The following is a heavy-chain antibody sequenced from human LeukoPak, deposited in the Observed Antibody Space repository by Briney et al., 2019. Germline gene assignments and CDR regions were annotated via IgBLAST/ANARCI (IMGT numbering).Heavy chain of an antibody. J-gene: IGHJ4*02. CDR3: ARIMLSWREFDC. D-gene: IGHD1-26*01. Sequence: ASVKVSCKSYGYTFTGYYGHWVRQAPGQGLEWMGRINPNSGDTNYAQKFQGRVTMTRDTSISTAYMELSRLRSDATAVYYCARIMLSWREFDCWGQGTLVTVSS. V-gene: IGHV1-2*06. CDR1: GYTFTGYY. CDR2: INPNSGDT.